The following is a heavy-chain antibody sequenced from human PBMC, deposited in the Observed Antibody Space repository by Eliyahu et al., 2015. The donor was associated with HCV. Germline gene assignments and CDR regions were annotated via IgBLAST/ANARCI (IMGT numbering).Heavy chain of an antibody. D-gene: IGHD3-3*01. Sequence: QVQLQQSGPGLVKPSQTLSLTCAISGDSXSSNSAXWNWIRQSPSRGLEWLGRTYYRSKWYNDYAVSVKSRITINPDTSKNQFSLQLNSVTPEDTAVYYCAKWATIFGVVKTYGMDVWGQGTTVTVSS. CDR1: GDSXSSNSAX. CDR3: AKWATIFGVVKTYGMDV. CDR2: TYYRSKWYN. V-gene: IGHV6-1*01. J-gene: IGHJ6*02.